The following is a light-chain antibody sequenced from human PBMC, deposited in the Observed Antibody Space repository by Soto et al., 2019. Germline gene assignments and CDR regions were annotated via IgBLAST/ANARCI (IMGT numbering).Light chain of an antibody. CDR1: RSLCYSPHNKSY. Sequence: DIVMTQSPDSLAVSLGERATINCTSGRSLCYSPHNKSYLAWYQQKVGQPPQMLIYWASTRESGVPDRFRGSGSGTDFTLTISSLQADDVAVYYCQQYYRAPRTFGQGTKVE. V-gene: IGKV4-1*01. CDR3: QQYYRAPRT. J-gene: IGKJ2*01. CDR2: WAS.